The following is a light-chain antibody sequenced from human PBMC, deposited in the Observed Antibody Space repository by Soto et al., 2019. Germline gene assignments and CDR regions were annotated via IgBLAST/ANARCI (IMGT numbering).Light chain of an antibody. Sequence: QSVLTQPASVSRSPGHSITISCVGTSGDIGDYNYVSWYQQHPGKVPKVRIYDVSNRPSGVSYRFSGTKSGNTASLTVSGLQAEDEADYYCCSYTRSGTLIFGTGTKVTVL. CDR3: CSYTRSGTLI. CDR1: SGDIGDYNY. V-gene: IGLV2-14*01. J-gene: IGLJ1*01. CDR2: DVS.